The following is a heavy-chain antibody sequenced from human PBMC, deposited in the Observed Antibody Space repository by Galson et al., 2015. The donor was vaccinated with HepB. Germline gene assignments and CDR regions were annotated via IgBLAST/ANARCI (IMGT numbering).Heavy chain of an antibody. J-gene: IGHJ4*02. V-gene: IGHV3-49*03. CDR2: IRSTAHGGTT. Sequence: SLRLSCAASGFTFGDYAVGWFRQAPGKGLEWVGFIRSTAHGGTTEYAAPVKGRFTISTDDSKSIAYLHMNSLDTEDTAVYYCTRVLSDYDSWNGLYYFDYWGQGTRVTVSS. CDR3: TRVLSDYDSWNGLYYFDY. D-gene: IGHD3-3*01. CDR1: GFTFGDYA.